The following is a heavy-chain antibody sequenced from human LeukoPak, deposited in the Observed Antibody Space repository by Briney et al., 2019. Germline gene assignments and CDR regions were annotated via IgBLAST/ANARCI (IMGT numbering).Heavy chain of an antibody. V-gene: IGHV3-23*01. D-gene: IGHD2-2*01. Sequence: PGGSLRLSFAASGFTFSSYGMSWVREAPGKGLEWVSAISGSGGSTYYADSVKGRFTISRDNAKNSLYLQMNNLRAEDTAIFYCAKMGYCSTGGCPFDSWGQGTLVTVSS. CDR1: GFTFSSYG. CDR3: AKMGYCSTGGCPFDS. CDR2: ISGSGGST. J-gene: IGHJ4*02.